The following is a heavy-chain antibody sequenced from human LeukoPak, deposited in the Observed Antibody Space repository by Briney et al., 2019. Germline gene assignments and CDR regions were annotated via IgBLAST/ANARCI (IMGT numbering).Heavy chain of an antibody. CDR2: ISSSSSCI. CDR3: ARDRDRVVITPFDY. Sequence: GGSLRLSCAASGFTFSSYSMNWVRQAPGKGLEWVSSISSSSSCIYYADSVKGRFTISRDNAKNSLYLQMNSLRAEDTAVYYCARDRDRVVITPFDYWGQGTLVTVSS. J-gene: IGHJ4*02. D-gene: IGHD3-22*01. V-gene: IGHV3-21*01. CDR1: GFTFSSYS.